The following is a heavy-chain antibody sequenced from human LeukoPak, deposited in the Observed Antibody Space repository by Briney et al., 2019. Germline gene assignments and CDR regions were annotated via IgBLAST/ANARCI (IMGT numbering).Heavy chain of an antibody. CDR3: ARLSGYSSGHYYSDY. CDR1: GGSISSDY. J-gene: IGHJ4*02. CDR2: IYYRGST. Sequence: ASETLSLTCTVSGGSISSDYWSWIRQPPGKGLEWIWYIYYRGSTNYNPSLKSRVTISVDTSKNQFSLKLSSVTAADTAVYYCARLSGYSSGHYYSDYWGQGTLVTVSS. V-gene: IGHV4-59*01. D-gene: IGHD3-22*01.